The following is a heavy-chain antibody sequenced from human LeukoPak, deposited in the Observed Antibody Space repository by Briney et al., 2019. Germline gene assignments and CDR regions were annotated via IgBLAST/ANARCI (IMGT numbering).Heavy chain of an antibody. V-gene: IGHV3-23*01. Sequence: PGGSLRLSCAASGFTFSSYAMSWVRQAPGKGLEWVSAISGSGGSTYYADSAKGRFTISRDNSKNTLYLQMNSLRAEDTAVYYCAKVINWNHGRGAFDIWGQGTMVTVSS. D-gene: IGHD1-14*01. CDR2: ISGSGGST. J-gene: IGHJ3*02. CDR3: AKVINWNHGRGAFDI. CDR1: GFTFSSYA.